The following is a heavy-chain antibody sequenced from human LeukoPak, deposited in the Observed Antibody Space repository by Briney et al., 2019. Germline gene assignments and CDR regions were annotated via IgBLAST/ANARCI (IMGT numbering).Heavy chain of an antibody. V-gene: IGHV1-8*03. D-gene: IGHD6-19*01. CDR3: ARTLGSGWFEVYYYYYYMDV. CDR1: GYTFTIYG. Sequence: ASVKVSCKASGYTFTIYGINWVRQVTGQGLEWMGWMNPNSGNTGYAQKFQGRVTITRNTSISTVYMELSSLRSEDTAVYYCARTLGSGWFEVYYYYYYMDVWGKGTTVTVSS. CDR2: MNPNSGNT. J-gene: IGHJ6*03.